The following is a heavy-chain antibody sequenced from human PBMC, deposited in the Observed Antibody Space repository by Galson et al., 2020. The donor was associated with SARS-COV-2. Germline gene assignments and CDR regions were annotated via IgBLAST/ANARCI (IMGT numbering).Heavy chain of an antibody. CDR1: GFSLSTSGMC. CDR2: IDWDDDK. J-gene: IGHJ6*02. Sequence: GPTLVKPTQTLTLTCTFSGFSLSTSGMCVSWIRQPPGKALEWLARIDWDDDKYYSTSLKTRLTISKDTSKNQVVLTMTNMDPVDTATYYCARIPHYYYYYGMDVWGQGTTVTVSS. CDR3: ARIPHYYYYYGMDV. V-gene: IGHV2-70*11.